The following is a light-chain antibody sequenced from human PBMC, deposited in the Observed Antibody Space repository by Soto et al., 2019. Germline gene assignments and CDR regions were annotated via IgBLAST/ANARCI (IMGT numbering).Light chain of an antibody. Sequence: DIQLTQAPSAMCESVVERVTVTCRASQSFRSYLNWYQQKPGKDPKLLIYDASSLQSGVPSRFSGSGSGTDFTLTISSLQPEDVATYVCPKYNSDLPFGQGTRLEIK. CDR1: QSFRSY. CDR3: PKYNSDLP. V-gene: IGKV1-27*01. CDR2: DAS. J-gene: IGKJ5*01.